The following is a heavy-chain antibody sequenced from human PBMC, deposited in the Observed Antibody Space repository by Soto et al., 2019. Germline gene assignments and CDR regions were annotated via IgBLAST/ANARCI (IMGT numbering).Heavy chain of an antibody. CDR3: AKDRRAGGNSAFYFDF. CDR1: GFKFSNYA. J-gene: IGHJ4*02. V-gene: IGHV3-23*01. CDR2: ISATGGGT. Sequence: GGSLRLSCAASGFKFSNYAMSWVRQAPGKGLEWVSLISATGGGTYYADSVKGRFTTSRDNSHNTLYLQVHSLTAEDTAVYYCAKDRRAGGNSAFYFDFWGXGAQVNVSS. D-gene: IGHD3-16*01.